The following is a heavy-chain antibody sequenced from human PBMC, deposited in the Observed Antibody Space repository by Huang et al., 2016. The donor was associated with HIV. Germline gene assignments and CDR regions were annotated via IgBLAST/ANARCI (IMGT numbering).Heavy chain of an antibody. CDR1: GGSFSDQI. V-gene: IGHV1-69*01. D-gene: IGHD3-16*01. CDR2: IIPLFRAP. CDR3: AMSLRYQYDSRSYWGRYFDY. J-gene: IGHJ4*02. Sequence: QVQLEQSGPAVRKPGSSVKVSCQASGGSFSDQIISWVRQGPGQRFEWMGCIIPLFRAPAYSQEFKGMVTMTADESTATIYMELNSLTSEDTAVYYCAMSLRYQYDSRSYWGRYFDYWGQGTLVTVSS.